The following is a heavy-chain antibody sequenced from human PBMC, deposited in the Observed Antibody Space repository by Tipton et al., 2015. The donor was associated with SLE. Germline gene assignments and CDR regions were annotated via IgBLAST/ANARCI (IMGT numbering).Heavy chain of an antibody. J-gene: IGHJ6*02. CDR3: ARAGAYYYSYGMHV. V-gene: IGHV4-59*11. CDR1: GGSISSHY. CDR2: IYYSGST. Sequence: LRLSCTVSGGSISSHYWSWIRQPPGKGLEWIGFIYYSGSTNYNPSLKSRVTISVDTSKNQFSLKLSSVTAADTAVYYCARAGAYYYSYGMHVWGQGATVTVSS. D-gene: IGHD1-26*01.